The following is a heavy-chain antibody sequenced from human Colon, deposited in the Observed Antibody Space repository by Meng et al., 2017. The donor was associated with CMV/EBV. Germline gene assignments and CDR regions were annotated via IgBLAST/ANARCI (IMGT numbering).Heavy chain of an antibody. Sequence: SLKISCAVSGFIFDEHAMHWVRQAPGKGLEWVSGISWNSRTIEYADSVRGRFIISRDNTNKSLSLQMNSLRLEDAAFYYCVRDTTAVRSHYFDFWGQGTLVTVSS. D-gene: IGHD6-19*01. V-gene: IGHV3-9*01. CDR1: GFIFDEHA. CDR3: VRDTTAVRSHYFDF. CDR2: ISWNSRTI. J-gene: IGHJ4*02.